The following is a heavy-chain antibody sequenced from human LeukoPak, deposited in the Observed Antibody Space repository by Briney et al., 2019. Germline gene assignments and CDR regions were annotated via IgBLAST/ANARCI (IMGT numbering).Heavy chain of an antibody. D-gene: IGHD3-10*01. CDR2: IYYSGST. Sequence: SETLSLTCTVSGGSISSYYWSWIRQPPGKGLEWIGYIYYSGSTYYNPSLKSRVTMSVDTSKNQFSLKLSSVTAVDTAVYYCARLSGSYYGGGWFDPWGQGTLVTVSS. CDR3: ARLSGSYYGGGWFDP. V-gene: IGHV4-59*04. J-gene: IGHJ5*02. CDR1: GGSISSYY.